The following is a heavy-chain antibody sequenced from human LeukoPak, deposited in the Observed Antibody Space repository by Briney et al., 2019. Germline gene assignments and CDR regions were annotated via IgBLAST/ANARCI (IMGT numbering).Heavy chain of an antibody. D-gene: IGHD3-10*02. CDR2: ISSSGGNI. CDR1: GFTFSSYE. CDR3: AELGISMIGGV. Sequence: GGSLRLSCAASGFTFSSYEMNWVRQAPGQGLEWVSYISSSGGNIYYADTVKGRFTISRDNAISTPYMQMSSLRSEDTAVYYCAELGISMIGGVWGKETTVSISS. V-gene: IGHV3-48*03. J-gene: IGHJ6*03.